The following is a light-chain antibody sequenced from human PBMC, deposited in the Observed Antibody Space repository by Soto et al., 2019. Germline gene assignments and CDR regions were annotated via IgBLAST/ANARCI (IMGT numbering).Light chain of an antibody. V-gene: IGKV3-11*01. CDR1: QSVSTN. CDR2: GAS. J-gene: IGKJ5*01. Sequence: VMTQSPATLTVSPGERVALSCRASQSVSTNLAGYQQKPGQAPRLLIYGASNRATGIPARFSGSGSATDFTLTISSLEPEDFAVYYCQQRSSWITFGQGTRLGI. CDR3: QQRSSWIT.